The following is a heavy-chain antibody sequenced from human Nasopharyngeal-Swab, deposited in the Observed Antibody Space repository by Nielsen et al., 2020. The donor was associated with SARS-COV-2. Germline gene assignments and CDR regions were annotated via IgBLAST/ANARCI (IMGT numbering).Heavy chain of an antibody. V-gene: IGHV4-30-4*01. Sequence: SETLSLTCTVSGGSISSGDYYWSWIRQPPGKGLEWIGYIYYSGSTYYNPSLKSRVTISVDTSKNQFSLKLSSVTAADTAVYYCARGYSGSASLDYWGQGTLVTVSS. J-gene: IGHJ4*02. D-gene: IGHD1-26*01. CDR2: IYYSGST. CDR1: GGSISSGDYY. CDR3: ARGYSGSASLDY.